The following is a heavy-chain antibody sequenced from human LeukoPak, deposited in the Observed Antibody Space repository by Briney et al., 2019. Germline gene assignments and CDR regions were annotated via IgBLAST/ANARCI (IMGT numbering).Heavy chain of an antibody. V-gene: IGHV4-34*01. Sequence: PSETLSLTCAVSGGSFGDFYWSWIRQRPGKGLEWIGEINHSGYTNYYPSLKSRVTISVDTSKNQFSLRLSSVTAADTAVYYCARNDYFGINNGMDVWGQGTTVTVS. CDR3: ARNDYFGINNGMDV. CDR1: GGSFGDFY. J-gene: IGHJ6*02. CDR2: INHSGYT. D-gene: IGHD2/OR15-2a*01.